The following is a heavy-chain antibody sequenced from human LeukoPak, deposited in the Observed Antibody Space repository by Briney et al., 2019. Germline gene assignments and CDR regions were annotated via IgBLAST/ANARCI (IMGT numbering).Heavy chain of an antibody. CDR3: AKDAITSDWYDLDY. V-gene: IGHV3-30*18. CDR1: GFTFSSYA. D-gene: IGHD6-19*01. CDR2: TSYDGYNK. Sequence: GGSLRLSCAASGFTFSSYAMHWVRQASGKGLEWVALTSYDGYNKYYGDSVKGRFTISRDNSKNTLYLQMNSLRAEDTAVYYCAKDAITSDWYDLDYWGQGTLVTVSS. J-gene: IGHJ4*02.